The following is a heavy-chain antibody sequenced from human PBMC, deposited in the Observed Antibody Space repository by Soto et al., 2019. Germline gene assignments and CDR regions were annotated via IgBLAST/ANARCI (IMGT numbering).Heavy chain of an antibody. D-gene: IGHD4-17*01. Sequence: QVHLQESGPGLVKPSETLSLFCDVSGGSMSNNYWSWIRQAQGRGLEWIGYVFYTGSTNYNPSLKSRVSISVDTSKKQFSLRLSSVTAADTAVYYCARSLTVTRFDQWGQGTRVTVS. J-gene: IGHJ4*02. V-gene: IGHV4-59*01. CDR2: VFYTGST. CDR1: GGSMSNNY. CDR3: ARSLTVTRFDQ.